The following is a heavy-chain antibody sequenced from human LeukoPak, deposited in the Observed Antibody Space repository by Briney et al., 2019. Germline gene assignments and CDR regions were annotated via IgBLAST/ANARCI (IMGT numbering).Heavy chain of an antibody. CDR3: ANELGTDYGDYRLYYYYYYVDV. CDR2: IRYDGSNK. D-gene: IGHD4-17*01. V-gene: IGHV3-30*02. Sequence: GGSLRLSCAASGFTFSSYGMHWVRQAPGKGLEWVAFIRYDGSNKYYADSVKGRFTISRDNSKNTLYLQMNSLRAEDTAVYYCANELGTDYGDYRLYYYYYYVDVWGKGTTVTVSS. CDR1: GFTFSSYG. J-gene: IGHJ6*03.